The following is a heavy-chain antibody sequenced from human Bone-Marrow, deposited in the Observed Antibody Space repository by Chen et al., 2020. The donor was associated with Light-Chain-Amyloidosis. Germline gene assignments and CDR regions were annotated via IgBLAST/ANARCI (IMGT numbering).Heavy chain of an antibody. J-gene: IGHJ4*02. Sequence: VKKPGESLKISCKGSGYTFPNYWIGWVRQMPGKGLEWMGVIYPGDSDARYSPSFEGQVTISADKSITTAYLQWRSLKASDTAMYYCARRRDGYNFDYWGQGTLVTVSS. V-gene: IGHV5-51*01. CDR3: ARRRDGYNFDY. CDR1: GYTFPNYW. CDR2: IYPGDSDA. D-gene: IGHD5-12*01.